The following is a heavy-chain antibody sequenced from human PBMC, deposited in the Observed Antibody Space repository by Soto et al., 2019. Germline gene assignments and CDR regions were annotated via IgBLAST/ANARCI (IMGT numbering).Heavy chain of an antibody. Sequence: EVQLLESGGGLVQPGGSLRLSCAASGFTFSTYAMSWVRQAPGKGLEWVSAISGSGGTTYYADSVRGRFTISRDNSKNTLSLQMNSLRAEDTAVYYCAKSSSGWYLFDHGGQGTLVTVSS. V-gene: IGHV3-23*01. CDR1: GFTFSTYA. J-gene: IGHJ4*02. D-gene: IGHD6-19*01. CDR3: AKSSSGWYLFDH. CDR2: ISGSGGTT.